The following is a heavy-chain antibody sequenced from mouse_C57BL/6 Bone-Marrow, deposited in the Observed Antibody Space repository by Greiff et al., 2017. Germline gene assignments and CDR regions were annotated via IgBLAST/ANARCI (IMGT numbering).Heavy chain of an antibody. CDR1: GFTFSSYA. V-gene: IGHV5-4*03. Sequence: EVKLMESGGGLVKPGGSLKLSCAASGFTFSSYAMSWVRQTPEKRLEWVATISDGGSYTYYPDNVKGRFTISRDNAKNNLYLQMSHLKSEDTAMYYCARGGYEFAYWGQGTLVTVSA. J-gene: IGHJ3*01. CDR3: ARGGYEFAY. D-gene: IGHD2-3*01. CDR2: ISDGGSYT.